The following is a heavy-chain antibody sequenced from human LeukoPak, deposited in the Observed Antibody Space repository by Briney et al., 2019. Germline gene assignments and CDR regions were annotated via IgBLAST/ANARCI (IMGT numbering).Heavy chain of an antibody. Sequence: SGGSLRLSCAASGFTFSSYSMNWVRQAPGKGLVWVSSISSSSSYIYYADSVKGRFTISRDNAKNSLYLQMNSLRAEDTAVYYCARAQGATIDAFDIWGQGTMVTVSS. CDR1: GFTFSSYS. CDR2: ISSSSSYI. J-gene: IGHJ3*02. D-gene: IGHD1-26*01. CDR3: ARAQGATIDAFDI. V-gene: IGHV3-21*01.